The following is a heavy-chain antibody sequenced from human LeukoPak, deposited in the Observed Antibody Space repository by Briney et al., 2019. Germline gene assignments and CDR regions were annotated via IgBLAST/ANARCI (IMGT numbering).Heavy chain of an antibody. CDR2: INPSGGST. Sequence: ASVKVSCKASGYTFTSYYMHWVRQAPGQGLEWVGIINPSGGSTSYAQKFQGRVTMTRDMSTSTVYMELSSLRSEDTAVYYCARDTPDSSGYDAFDIWGQGTMVTVSS. J-gene: IGHJ3*02. D-gene: IGHD3-22*01. CDR1: GYTFTSYY. V-gene: IGHV1-46*01. CDR3: ARDTPDSSGYDAFDI.